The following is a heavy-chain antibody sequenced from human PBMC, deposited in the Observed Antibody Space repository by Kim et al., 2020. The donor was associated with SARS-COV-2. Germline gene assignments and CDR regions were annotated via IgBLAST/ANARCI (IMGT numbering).Heavy chain of an antibody. CDR2: ISGSGGST. CDR1: GFTFSSYA. Sequence: GGSLRLSCAASGFTFSSYAMSWVRQAPGKGLEWVSAISGSGGSTYYADSVKGRFTISRDNSKNTLYLQMNSLRAEDTAVYYCAKGYYYDSSGYQGRRREGDAFDIWGQGTMVTVSS. J-gene: IGHJ3*02. V-gene: IGHV3-23*01. CDR3: AKGYYYDSSGYQGRRREGDAFDI. D-gene: IGHD3-22*01.